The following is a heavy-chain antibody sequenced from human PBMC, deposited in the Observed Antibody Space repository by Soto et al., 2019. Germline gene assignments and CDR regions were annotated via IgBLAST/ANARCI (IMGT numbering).Heavy chain of an antibody. D-gene: IGHD3-16*01. CDR1: GYTFTSYA. V-gene: IGHV1-3*04. CDR2: INTGNGNT. CDR3: AREGGRRNYYSCGMDV. J-gene: IGHJ6*02. Sequence: GASVKVSCKASGYTFTSYAMHWVRQAPGQRLEWMGWINTGNGNTKYSQKFQGRVTITRDTSASTAYMELSSLRSEDTAVYYCAREGGRRNYYSCGMDVCGQGTTVTVSS.